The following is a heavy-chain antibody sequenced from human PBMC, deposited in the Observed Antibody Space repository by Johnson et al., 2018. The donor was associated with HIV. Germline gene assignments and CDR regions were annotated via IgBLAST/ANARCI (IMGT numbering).Heavy chain of an antibody. V-gene: IGHV3-30-3*01. CDR1: GFTFSSYA. D-gene: IGHD3-10*01. Sequence: QVQLVESGGGVVQPGRSLRLSCAASGFTFSSYAMHWVRQAPGKGLEWVAVISDDGNNKYYADSVKGRFNISRDNSKNTLYLQMNRRRTDETTVYYCARDRFHPHAFDIWGQGTMVTVSS. CDR3: ARDRFHPHAFDI. J-gene: IGHJ3*02. CDR2: ISDDGNNK.